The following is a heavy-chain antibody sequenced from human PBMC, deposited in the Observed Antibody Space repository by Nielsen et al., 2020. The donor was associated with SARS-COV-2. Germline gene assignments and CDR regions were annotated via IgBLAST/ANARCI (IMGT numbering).Heavy chain of an antibody. Sequence: VRQMPGKGLEWVGRIKSKTDGGTTDYAAPVKGRFTISRDDSKNTLYLQMNSLKTEDTAVYYCTTGLGGVGARVRAYYYGMDVWGQGTTVTVSS. CDR3: TTGLGGVGARVRAYYYGMDV. CDR2: IKSKTDGGTT. V-gene: IGHV3-15*01. J-gene: IGHJ6*02. D-gene: IGHD1-26*01.